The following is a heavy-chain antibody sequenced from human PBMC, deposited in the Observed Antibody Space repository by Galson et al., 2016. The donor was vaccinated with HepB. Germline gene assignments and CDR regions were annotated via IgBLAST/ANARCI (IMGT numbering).Heavy chain of an antibody. J-gene: IGHJ4*02. CDR3: ARVRRELLFDY. Sequence: SVKVSCKASGYTFTSYAMHWVRQAPGQRLEWMGWINAGNGNTKYSQKFQGRVTITRDASASTTYMELSSLRSEDTAVYYCARVRRELLFDYWGQGTLVTVSS. CDR2: INAGNGNT. D-gene: IGHD1-26*01. V-gene: IGHV1-3*01. CDR1: GYTFTSYA.